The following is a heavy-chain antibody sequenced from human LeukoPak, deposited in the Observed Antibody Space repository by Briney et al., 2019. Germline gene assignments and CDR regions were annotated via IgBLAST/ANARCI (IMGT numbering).Heavy chain of an antibody. V-gene: IGHV1-8*01. Sequence: ASVKVSCKASGYTFTSYDINWVRQATGQGLEWMGWMNPNSGNTGYVQKFQGRVTMTRNTSISTAYMELSSLRSEDTAVYYCARALRITIFGVVIGAWFDPWGQGTLVTVSS. CDR2: MNPNSGNT. CDR1: GYTFTSYD. CDR3: ARALRITIFGVVIGAWFDP. J-gene: IGHJ5*02. D-gene: IGHD3-3*01.